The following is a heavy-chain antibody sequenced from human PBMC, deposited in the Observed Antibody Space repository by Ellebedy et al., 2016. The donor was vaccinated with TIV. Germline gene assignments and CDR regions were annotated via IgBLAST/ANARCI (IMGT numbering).Heavy chain of an antibody. J-gene: IGHJ4*02. D-gene: IGHD5-24*01. V-gene: IGHV3-11*06. CDR3: ARPMAAYSSQWPHDC. Sequence: PGGSLRLSCAASGFTFSDYYMSWIRQAPGRGLEWVADLSTSSGFTNYADSVKGRFTISRDNAKNSLYLQMDSLRAEDTAVYYCARPMAAYSSQWPHDCWGQGTLVTVSA. CDR2: LSTSSGFT. CDR1: GFTFSDYY.